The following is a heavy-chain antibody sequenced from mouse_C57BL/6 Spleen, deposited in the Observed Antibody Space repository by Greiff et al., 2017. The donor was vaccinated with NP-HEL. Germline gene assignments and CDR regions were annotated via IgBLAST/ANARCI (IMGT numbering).Heavy chain of an antibody. CDR2: ISSGGSYT. V-gene: IGHV5-6*01. CDR3: ARHARYYGSSPYYAMDY. Sequence: EVKLVESGGDLVKPGGSLKLSCAASGFTFSSYGMSWVRQTPDKRLEWVATISSGGSYTYYPDSVKGRFTISRDNAKTTLYLQMSSLKSEDTAMYYFARHARYYGSSPYYAMDYWGQGTSVTVSS. D-gene: IGHD1-1*01. J-gene: IGHJ4*01. CDR1: GFTFSSYG.